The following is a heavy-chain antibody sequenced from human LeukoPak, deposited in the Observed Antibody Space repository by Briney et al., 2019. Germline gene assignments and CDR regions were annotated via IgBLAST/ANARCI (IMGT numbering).Heavy chain of an antibody. J-gene: IGHJ6*03. CDR1: GGSISSSSYY. CDR2: IYYSGST. D-gene: IGHD3-3*01. Sequence: SETLSLTCTVSGGSISSSSYYWGWIRQPPGKGLELIGSIYYSGSTYYNPSLKRRVTISVDTSKNQFSLKLSSVTAADTGVYYCASLGFWRGAYMDVWGKGTTVTVSS. CDR3: ASLGFWRGAYMDV. V-gene: IGHV4-39*07.